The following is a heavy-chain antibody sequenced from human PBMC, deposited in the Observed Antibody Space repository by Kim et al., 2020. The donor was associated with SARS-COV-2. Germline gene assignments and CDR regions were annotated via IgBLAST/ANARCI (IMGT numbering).Heavy chain of an antibody. Sequence: GGSLRLSCAASGFTFSSYAMTWVRQAPGKGLEWVSTIHGSGDDTYYADSVKGRFTISRDKSKNTLYLQMNSLRADDTAVYYCAKGRGTRWFSFEYWGQGTLVTVS. CDR1: GFTFSSYA. D-gene: IGHD2-15*01. V-gene: IGHV3-23*01. CDR2: IHGSGDDT. J-gene: IGHJ4*02. CDR3: AKGRGTRWFSFEY.